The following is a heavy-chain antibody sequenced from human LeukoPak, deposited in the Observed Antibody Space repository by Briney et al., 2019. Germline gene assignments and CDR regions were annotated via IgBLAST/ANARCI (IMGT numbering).Heavy chain of an antibody. CDR3: ARASGYDLPDK. V-gene: IGHV3-33*01. J-gene: IGHJ4*02. CDR2: IWHDGSFQ. CDR1: GFTFSSYG. D-gene: IGHD5-12*01. Sequence: GRSLRLSCAASGFTFSSYGMHWVRQAPGKGLEWVAVIWHDGSFQYYADSVKGRFTISRDNSKNTLYLRLNSLRAEDTAVYYCARASGYDLPDKWGQGTLVTVSS.